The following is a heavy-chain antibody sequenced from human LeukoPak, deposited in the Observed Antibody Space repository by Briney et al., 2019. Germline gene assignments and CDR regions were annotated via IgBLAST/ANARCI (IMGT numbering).Heavy chain of an antibody. V-gene: IGHV3-21*01. D-gene: IGHD4-17*01. J-gene: IGHJ5*02. CDR1: GFTFSSYS. CDR2: ISSSSSYI. Sequence: GGPLRLSCAASGFTFSSYSMNWVRQAPGKGLEWVSSISSSSSYIYYADSVKGRFTISRDNAKNSLYLQMNSLRAEDTAVYYCARDLLQSWYGDYDYPTGAWGQGTLVTVSS. CDR3: ARDLLQSWYGDYDYPTGA.